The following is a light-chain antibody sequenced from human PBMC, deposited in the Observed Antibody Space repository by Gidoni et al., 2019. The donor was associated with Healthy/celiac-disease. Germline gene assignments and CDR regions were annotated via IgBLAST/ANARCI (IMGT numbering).Light chain of an antibody. CDR1: QSVSSY. Sequence: EIVSTQSPATLSLSPGERATLSCRASQSVSSYLAWYQQKPGQAPRLLIYDASNRATGIPARFSGRGSGTDFTLTISSLEPEDFAVYYCQQRSNWSLTFGGGTKVEIK. J-gene: IGKJ4*01. CDR3: QQRSNWSLT. V-gene: IGKV3-11*01. CDR2: DAS.